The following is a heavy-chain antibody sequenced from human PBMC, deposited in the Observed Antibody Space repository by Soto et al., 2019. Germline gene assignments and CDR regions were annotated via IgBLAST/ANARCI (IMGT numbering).Heavy chain of an antibody. CDR3: ARAISDILTGPLDV. J-gene: IGHJ6*04. CDR2: MNPNSGNT. V-gene: IGHV1-8*01. CDR1: GYTFTSYD. Sequence: ASVKVSCKASGYTFTSYDINWVRQATGQGLEWMGWMNPNSGNTGYAQKFQGRVTMTRDTSISTAYMELSRLRSDDTAVYYCARAISDILTGPLDVWGKGTTVTVSS. D-gene: IGHD3-9*01.